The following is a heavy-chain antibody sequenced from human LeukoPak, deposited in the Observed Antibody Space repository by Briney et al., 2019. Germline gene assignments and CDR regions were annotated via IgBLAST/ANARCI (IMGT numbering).Heavy chain of an antibody. CDR3: ARVPYHYDSSGYYAGAFDT. CDR1: GGSFSGYY. CDR2: INHSGST. D-gene: IGHD3-22*01. Sequence: SETLSLTCAVYGGSFSGYYGSWIRQPPGKGLEWIGEINHSGSTNYNPSLKTRVTISVDTSKNQFSLKLSSVPAADTAVYDCARVPYHYDSSGYYAGAFDTWGQGTMVTVSS. V-gene: IGHV4-34*01. J-gene: IGHJ3*02.